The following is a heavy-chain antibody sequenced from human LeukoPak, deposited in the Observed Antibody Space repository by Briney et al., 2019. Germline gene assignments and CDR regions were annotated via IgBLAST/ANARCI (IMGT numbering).Heavy chain of an antibody. Sequence: PSETLSLTCTVSGGSISSYYWSWIRQPPGKGLEWIGYIYYSGSTNYSPSLKSRLTISVDTSKNQFSLKLSSVTAADTAVYYCARTYGSSGLGYFDLWGRGTLVTVSS. CDR1: GGSISSYY. J-gene: IGHJ2*01. CDR3: ARTYGSSGLGYFDL. D-gene: IGHD6-13*01. CDR2: IYYSGST. V-gene: IGHV4-59*01.